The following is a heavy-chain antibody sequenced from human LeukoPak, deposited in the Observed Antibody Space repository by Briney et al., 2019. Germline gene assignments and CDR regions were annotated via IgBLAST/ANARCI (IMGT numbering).Heavy chain of an antibody. CDR3: ARYSSSSGGAAYYLDY. J-gene: IGHJ4*01. Sequence: GGSLRLSCTASGFTLRNYWMHWVRQVPGKRLVWVPRISGDGSVTNYADSVQGRFTISRDNAKNILYLQINSLRSEDTAVYYCARYSSSSGGAAYYLDYWGHGTLATVSS. CDR2: ISGDGSVT. CDR1: GFTLRNYW. V-gene: IGHV3-74*01. D-gene: IGHD6-6*01.